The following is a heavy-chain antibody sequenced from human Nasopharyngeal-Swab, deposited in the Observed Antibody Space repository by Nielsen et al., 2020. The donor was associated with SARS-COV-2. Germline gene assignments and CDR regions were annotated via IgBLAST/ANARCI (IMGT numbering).Heavy chain of an antibody. CDR2: INPGGGSA. CDR1: GYTFTRYY. V-gene: IGHV1-46*01. Sequence: ASVKVSCKASGYTFTRYYIHWVRQAPGQGLEGMGIINPGGGSARYSQNFQGRVTMTRDTSTSTVYMELSSLRSEDTAVYYCARGGDPREVVAATDCFDPWGQGTLVTVSS. J-gene: IGHJ5*02. D-gene: IGHD2-15*01. CDR3: ARGGDPREVVAATDCFDP.